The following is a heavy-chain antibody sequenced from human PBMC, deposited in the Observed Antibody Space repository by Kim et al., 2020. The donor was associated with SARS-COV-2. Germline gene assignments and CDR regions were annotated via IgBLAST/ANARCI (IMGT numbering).Heavy chain of an antibody. CDR1: GFTFSNAW. J-gene: IGHJ4*02. CDR3: TTEMGVYDFWSGYYNAKQDY. Sequence: GGSLRLSCAASGFTFSNAWMSWVRQAPGKGLEWVGRIKSKTDGGTTDYAAPVKGRFTISRDDSKNTLYLQMNSLKTEDTAVYYCTTEMGVYDFWSGYYNAKQDYWGQGTLVTVSS. CDR2: IKSKTDGGTT. D-gene: IGHD3-3*01. V-gene: IGHV3-15*01.